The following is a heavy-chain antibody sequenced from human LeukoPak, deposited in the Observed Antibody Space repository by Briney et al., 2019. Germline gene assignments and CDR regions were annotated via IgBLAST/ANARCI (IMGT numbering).Heavy chain of an antibody. CDR2: ISGSGGST. J-gene: IGHJ5*02. V-gene: IGHV3-23*01. Sequence: PGGSLRLSCAASGLTFSSYAMSWVRQAPGKGLEWVSAISGSGGSTYYADSVKGRFTISRDNSKNTLYLQMNSLRAEDTAVYYCAKDNWDYDYVWGSYRYPTSLNWFDPWGQGTLVTVSS. CDR1: GLTFSSYA. D-gene: IGHD3-16*02. CDR3: AKDNWDYDYVWGSYRYPTSLNWFDP.